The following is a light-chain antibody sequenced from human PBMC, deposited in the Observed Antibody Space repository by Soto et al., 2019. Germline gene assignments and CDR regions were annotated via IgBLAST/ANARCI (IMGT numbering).Light chain of an antibody. J-gene: IGKJ5*01. CDR2: AAS. CDR3: QQTDTTPIT. V-gene: IGKV1-39*01. CDR1: QSISNY. Sequence: IQMTQSPSSLSASVGDRVTITCRASQSISNYLNWYQQKPGKAPKLLIYAASSLQSGVPSRFSGSGSGTDFTLTISSLQPEDFATYFCQQTDTTPITFGQRTRLEI.